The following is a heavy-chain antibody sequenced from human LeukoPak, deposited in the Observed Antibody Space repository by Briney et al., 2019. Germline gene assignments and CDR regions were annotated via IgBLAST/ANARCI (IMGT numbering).Heavy chain of an antibody. CDR1: GFTFSSYS. CDR2: INSDGSST. V-gene: IGHV3-74*01. D-gene: IGHD4-11*01. Sequence: GGSLRLSCAASGFTFSSYSMNWVRQAPGKGLVWVSRINSDGSSTSYADSVKGRFTISRDNAKNTLYLQMNSLRAEDTVVYYCARDLNYEGLFDYWGQGTLVTVSS. CDR3: ARDLNYEGLFDY. J-gene: IGHJ4*02.